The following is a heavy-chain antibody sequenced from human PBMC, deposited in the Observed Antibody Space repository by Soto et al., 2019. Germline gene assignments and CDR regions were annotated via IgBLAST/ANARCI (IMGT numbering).Heavy chain of an antibody. J-gene: IGHJ6*02. CDR3: ARVWGTSSYSPRIYGMDV. Sequence: QVQLVESGGGVVQPGRSLRLSCAASGFTFSSYAMHWVRQAPGKGLEWVAVIWYDGSKKYYAESVKGRFTISRDISKNTLEMKMDSLRDEDTAVYSCARVWGTSSYSPRIYGMDVWGQGTTVTVSS. D-gene: IGHD3-16*01. CDR2: IWYDGSKK. CDR1: GFTFSSYA. V-gene: IGHV3-33*01.